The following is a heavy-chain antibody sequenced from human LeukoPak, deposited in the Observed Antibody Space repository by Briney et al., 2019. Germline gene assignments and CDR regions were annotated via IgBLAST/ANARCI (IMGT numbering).Heavy chain of an antibody. CDR2: IYYSGST. CDR1: GGSISSGSYY. V-gene: IGHV4-30-4*01. D-gene: IGHD4-17*01. Sequence: TTSETLSLTCTVSGGSISSGSYYWSWIRQPPGKGLEWIGYIYYSGSTYYNPSLKSRVTISVDTSKNQFSLKLTSVTAADTAVYYCARRNDYGDYGERSWFDPWGQGTLVTVSS. CDR3: ARRNDYGDYGERSWFDP. J-gene: IGHJ5*02.